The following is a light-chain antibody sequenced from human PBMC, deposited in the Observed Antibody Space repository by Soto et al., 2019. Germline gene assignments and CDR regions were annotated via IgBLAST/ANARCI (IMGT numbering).Light chain of an antibody. J-gene: IGLJ1*01. CDR1: SSDVGGYNY. CDR2: EVS. CDR3: SSYTSSTAYV. Sequence: QSALTQPASVSVSPGQSITISCTGTSSDVGGYNYLSWYQLHPGKAPKLMVYEVSNRPSGVSNRFSGSKSGNTASLTISGRQAEDEADYYCSSYTSSTAYVFGTGTKLTVL. V-gene: IGLV2-14*01.